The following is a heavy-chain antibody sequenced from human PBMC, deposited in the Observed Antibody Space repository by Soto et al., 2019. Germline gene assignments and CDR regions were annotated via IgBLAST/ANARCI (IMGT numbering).Heavy chain of an antibody. Sequence: SETLSLTCSVSGGSMSGYYWTWIRQPPGKGLEWIGYIYHSGSTDYNPSLKSRVSMSIEKSRTQFSLKLRSVTAADTAVYYCARGGQVAAAGPDYWGQGTLVTVSS. D-gene: IGHD6-13*01. CDR2: IYHSGST. J-gene: IGHJ4*02. CDR3: ARGGQVAAAGPDY. CDR1: GGSMSGYY. V-gene: IGHV4-59*01.